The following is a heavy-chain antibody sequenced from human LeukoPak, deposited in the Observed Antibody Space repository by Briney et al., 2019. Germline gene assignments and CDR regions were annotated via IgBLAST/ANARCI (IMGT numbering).Heavy chain of an antibody. CDR2: ISYTGTYI. D-gene: IGHD6-6*01. Sequence: GGSLRLSCAASAFSLNTYNMNWVRQAPGKGLEWVSSISYTGTYIYYADSVKGRFTISRDNAQNSLYLQMNSLGAEDTAVYYCARDLFGGSSSEAGDYWGQGTLVTVSS. V-gene: IGHV3-21*01. CDR1: AFSLNTYN. CDR3: ARDLFGGSSSEAGDY. J-gene: IGHJ4*02.